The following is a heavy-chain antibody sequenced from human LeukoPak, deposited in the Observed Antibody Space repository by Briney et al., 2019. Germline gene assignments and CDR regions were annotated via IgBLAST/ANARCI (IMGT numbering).Heavy chain of an antibody. V-gene: IGHV3-23*01. CDR2: ISGSGGST. J-gene: IGHJ4*02. Sequence: GGSLRLSCAAAGFTFSSYWMHWVRQAPGKGLEWVSAISGSGGSTYYADSVKGRFTISRDNSKNTLYLQMNSLRAEDTAVYYCAKLAIHTNDPFDYWGQGTLVTVSS. D-gene: IGHD2-8*01. CDR1: GFTFSSYW. CDR3: AKLAIHTNDPFDY.